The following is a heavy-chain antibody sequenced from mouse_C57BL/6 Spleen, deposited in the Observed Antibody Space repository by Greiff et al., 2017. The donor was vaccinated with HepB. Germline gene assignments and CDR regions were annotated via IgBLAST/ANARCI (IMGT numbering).Heavy chain of an antibody. CDR1: GYAFSSSW. D-gene: IGHD1-1*01. J-gene: IGHJ1*03. V-gene: IGHV1-82*01. Sequence: QVQLKQSGPELVKPGASVKISCKASGYAFSSSWMNWVKQRPGKGLEWIGRIYPGDGDTNYNGKFKGKATLTADKSSSTAYMQLSSLTSEDSAVYFCARRAVVATHWYFDVWGTGTTVTVSS. CDR2: IYPGDGDT. CDR3: ARRAVVATHWYFDV.